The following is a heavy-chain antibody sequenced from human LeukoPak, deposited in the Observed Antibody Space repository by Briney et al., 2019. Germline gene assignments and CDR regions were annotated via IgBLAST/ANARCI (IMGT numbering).Heavy chain of an antibody. CDR1: GYSISSGYY. CDR2: IYHSGST. J-gene: IGHJ4*02. V-gene: IGHV4-38-2*02. D-gene: IGHD5-24*01. CDR3: ARDSRRDGYNLDY. Sequence: SETLSLTCTVSGYSISSGYYWGWIRQPPGKGLEWIGNIYHSGSTYYNPSLKSRLTISVDTSKNQFSLKLNSVTAADTAVYYCARDSRRDGYNLDYWGRGTLVTVSS.